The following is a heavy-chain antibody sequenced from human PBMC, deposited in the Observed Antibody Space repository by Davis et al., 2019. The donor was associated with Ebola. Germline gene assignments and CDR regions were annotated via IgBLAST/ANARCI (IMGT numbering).Heavy chain of an antibody. CDR2: ISSSSTI. V-gene: IGHV3-48*01. D-gene: IGHD2-15*01. CDR1: GFTFSSYS. J-gene: IGHJ4*02. CDR3: AKDGTAATPGY. Sequence: PGGSLRLSCAASGFTFSSYSMNWVRQAPGKGLEWVASISSSSTIYYADSVKGRFTISRDNAKNSLYLQMNSLRAEDTAVYYCAKDGTAATPGYWGQGTLVTVSS.